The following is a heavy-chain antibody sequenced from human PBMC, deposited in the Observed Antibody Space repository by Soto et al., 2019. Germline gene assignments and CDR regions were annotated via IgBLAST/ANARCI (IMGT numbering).Heavy chain of an antibody. J-gene: IGHJ3*01. CDR1: GLTFSNSY. CDR2: IKTITTGGTT. D-gene: IGHD1-26*01. V-gene: IGHV3-15*02. CDR3: GTGSAFDF. Sequence: DVQLVESGGALVKPGGSLRISCEGSGLTFSNSYMSWVRQAPGKGLEWVGRIKTITTGGTTDYAAPVKGRFTISRDDSRKTLYLQMSSLRTEDTAVYYCGTGSAFDFWGQGTMFTVSP.